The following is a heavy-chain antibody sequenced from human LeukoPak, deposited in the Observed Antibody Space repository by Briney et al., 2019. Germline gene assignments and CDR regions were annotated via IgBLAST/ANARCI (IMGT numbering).Heavy chain of an antibody. D-gene: IGHD3-16*02. J-gene: IGHJ4*02. CDR1: GGTFSSYA. CDR2: IIPIFGTA. V-gene: IGHV1-69*01. CDR3: ARGRLGELSHCFDY. Sequence: SVKVSCKASGGTFSSYAISWVRQAPGQGLEWMGGIIPIFGTANYAQKFQGRVTITADESTSTAYMELSSLRSEDTAVYYCARGRLGELSHCFDYWGQGTLVTVSS.